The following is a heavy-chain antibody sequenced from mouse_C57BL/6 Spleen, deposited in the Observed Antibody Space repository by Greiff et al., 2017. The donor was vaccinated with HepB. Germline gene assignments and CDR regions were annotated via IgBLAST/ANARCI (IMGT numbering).Heavy chain of an antibody. CDR3: ARDYGSTYYFDY. J-gene: IGHJ2*01. Sequence: VHVKQSGPVLVKPGASVKMSCKASGYTFTDYYMNWVKQSHGKSLEWIGVINPYNGGTSYNQKFKGKATLTVDKSSRTAYMELNSPTSEDSAVYYWARDYGSTYYFDYWGQGTTLTVSS. CDR2: INPYNGGT. D-gene: IGHD1-1*01. V-gene: IGHV1-19*01. CDR1: GYTFTDYY.